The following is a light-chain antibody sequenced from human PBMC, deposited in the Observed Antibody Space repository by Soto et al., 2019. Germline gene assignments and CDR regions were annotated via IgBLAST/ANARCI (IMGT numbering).Light chain of an antibody. CDR2: AVS. V-gene: IGLV2-14*01. CDR3: SSYRSSDTLEV. J-gene: IGLJ1*01. Sequence: QSALTQPASVSGSPGQSITISCTGTSSDVGGYNYVSWYQQHPGKAPKLMIYAVSNRPSGVSTRFSGSKSGNTASLTISGVQADDEADYYCSSYRSSDTLEVFGTGTKVTVL. CDR1: SSDVGGYNY.